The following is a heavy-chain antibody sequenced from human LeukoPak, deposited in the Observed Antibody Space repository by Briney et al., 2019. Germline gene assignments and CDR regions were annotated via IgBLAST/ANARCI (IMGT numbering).Heavy chain of an antibody. D-gene: IGHD3-10*01. Sequence: GGSLRLSCAASGFTSSSYSMNWVRQAPGKGLEWVSSISSSSSYIYYADSVKGRFTISRDNAKNSLYLQMNSLRAEDTAVYYCARPLVRGVIFYGMDVWGQGTTVTVSS. CDR2: ISSSSSYI. CDR1: GFTSSSYS. V-gene: IGHV3-21*01. CDR3: ARPLVRGVIFYGMDV. J-gene: IGHJ6*02.